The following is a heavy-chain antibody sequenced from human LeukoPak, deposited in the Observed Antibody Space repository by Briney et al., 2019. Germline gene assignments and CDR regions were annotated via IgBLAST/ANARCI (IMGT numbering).Heavy chain of an antibody. CDR1: GDSISPYY. J-gene: IGHJ3*02. Sequence: PSETLSLTCSVSGDSISPYYWSWIRQPPGKGLEWICRIYTSGTTYYNPSLKSRVTFSLDTSKNHFSLKLTSVTAADTAVYYCATKTAPPRRVDSSDIWGQGTMVTVSS. CDR3: ATKTAPPRRVDSSDI. D-gene: IGHD5-18*01. V-gene: IGHV4-4*07. CDR2: IYTSGTT.